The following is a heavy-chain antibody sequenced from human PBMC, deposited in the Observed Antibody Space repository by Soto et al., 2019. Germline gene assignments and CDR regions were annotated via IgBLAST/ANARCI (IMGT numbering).Heavy chain of an antibody. D-gene: IGHD4-17*01. CDR2: INPSGGST. Sequence: GASVKVSCKASGYTFTSYYMHWVRQAPGQGLEWMGIINPSGGSTSYAQKFQGRVTMTRDTSTSTVYMELSSLRSEDTAVYYCASLPKTTPDYGDYLDYWGQGTLVTVSS. CDR3: ASLPKTTPDYGDYLDY. V-gene: IGHV1-46*03. CDR1: GYTFTSYY. J-gene: IGHJ4*02.